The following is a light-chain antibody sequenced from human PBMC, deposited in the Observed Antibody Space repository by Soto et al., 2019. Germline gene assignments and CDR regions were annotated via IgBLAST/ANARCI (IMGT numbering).Light chain of an antibody. V-gene: IGKV3-11*01. J-gene: IGKJ5*01. CDR1: QSVSSY. Sequence: EIVLTQSPATLSVSPGERATLSCRASQSVSSYLAWYQQKPGQAPRLLIYDASNRATGIPARFSGSGSGTDFTLTISSLEPEDFAVYYCQQRSNWPPITFGQATRLEIK. CDR2: DAS. CDR3: QQRSNWPPIT.